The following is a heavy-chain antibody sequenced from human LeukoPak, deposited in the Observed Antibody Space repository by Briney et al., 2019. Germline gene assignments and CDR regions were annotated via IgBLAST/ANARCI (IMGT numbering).Heavy chain of an antibody. Sequence: GGSLRLSCSASGFTFSVYAIHWVRQAPGKGLEHVSTIISNGGSTYYADSVKGRFTISRDNSKNTVSLQMSSLRAEDTALYYCAKDGLAFCGGDCYSYFDYWGQGTLVTVSS. CDR1: GFTFSVYA. CDR3: AKDGLAFCGGDCYSYFDY. CDR2: IISNGGST. J-gene: IGHJ4*02. D-gene: IGHD2-21*02. V-gene: IGHV3-64D*06.